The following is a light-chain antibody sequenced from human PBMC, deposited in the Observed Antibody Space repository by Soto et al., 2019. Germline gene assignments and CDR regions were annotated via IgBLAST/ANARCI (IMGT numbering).Light chain of an antibody. Sequence: EIVMTQSPATLSVSPGERATLSCRASQSVRSNLAWYQQKPGQAPRLLIYGASTRATGVPVRLSGSGSGTEFTLTISSLQSEDFAVYYCQQCDSWPRTFGQGTKV. CDR2: GAS. CDR3: QQCDSWPRT. J-gene: IGKJ1*01. CDR1: QSVRSN. V-gene: IGKV3-15*01.